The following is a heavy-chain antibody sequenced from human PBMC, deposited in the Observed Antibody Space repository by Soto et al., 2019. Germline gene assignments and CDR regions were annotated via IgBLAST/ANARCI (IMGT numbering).Heavy chain of an antibody. CDR2: ISAYNGNT. J-gene: IGHJ4*02. CDR3: ARGLRRTARGYYFDY. D-gene: IGHD3-10*01. CDR1: GYTFTSYG. V-gene: IGHV1-18*01. Sequence: QVQLGQSGAEVKKPGASVKVSCKASGYTFTSYGISWVRQAPGQGLEWMGWISAYNGNTNYAQKRQGRVTMTTDTSTSTAYMELRSMRSDDTAVYYCARGLRRTARGYYFDYWGQGTLVTVSS.